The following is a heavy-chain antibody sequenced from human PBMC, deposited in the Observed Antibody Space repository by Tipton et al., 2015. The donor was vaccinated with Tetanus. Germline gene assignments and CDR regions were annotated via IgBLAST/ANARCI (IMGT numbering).Heavy chain of an antibody. CDR3: ARVDIVVTRYAFDI. J-gene: IGHJ3*02. V-gene: IGHV4-30-4*01. Sequence: TLSLTCTVSGGSISSGDYYWSWIRQPPGKGLEWIGYIYYSGSTYYNPSLKSRVTISVDTSKNQFSLKLSSVTAADTAVYYCARVDIVVTRYAFDIWGQGTMVTVSS. CDR1: GGSISSGDYY. D-gene: IGHD2-2*03. CDR2: IYYSGST.